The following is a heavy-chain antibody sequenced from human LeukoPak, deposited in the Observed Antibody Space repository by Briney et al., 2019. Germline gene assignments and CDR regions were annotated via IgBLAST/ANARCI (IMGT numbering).Heavy chain of an antibody. CDR1: GFTFGTYD. D-gene: IGHD2-15*01. V-gene: IGHV3-13*04. CDR3: ARERQVAVLDALDF. Sequence: GGSLRLSCAASGFTFGTYDMHWVRQTTEKGLEWVSAIGTTGDTYYSVSVKGRFTISRENAKNSLYLQMDSLGAGDTAVYYCARERQVAVLDALDFWGQGTMVTVSS. CDR2: IGTTGDT. J-gene: IGHJ3*01.